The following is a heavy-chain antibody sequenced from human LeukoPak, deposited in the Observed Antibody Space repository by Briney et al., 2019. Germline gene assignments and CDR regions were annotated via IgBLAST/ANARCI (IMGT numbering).Heavy chain of an antibody. CDR1: GFTFSDYN. CDR2: IWGSGSNT. V-gene: IGHV3-11*01. D-gene: IGHD1-26*01. Sequence: GGSLRLSCAASGFTFSDYNMSWIRQAPGKGLEWVAYIWGSGSNTYYADSVKGRFTISRDNVNNSLYLQMNSLRAEDTAVYYCARGPSGSYDYWGQGTLVTVSS. CDR3: ARGPSGSYDY. J-gene: IGHJ4*02.